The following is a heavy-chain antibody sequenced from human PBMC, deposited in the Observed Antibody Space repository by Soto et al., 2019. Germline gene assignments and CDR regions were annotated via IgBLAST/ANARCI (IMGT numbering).Heavy chain of an antibody. J-gene: IGHJ4*02. Sequence: SETLSLTCTVSGGSISSGGYYWSWIRQHPGKGLEWIGYIYYSGSTYYNPSLKSRVTISVDTSKNQFSLKLSSVTAADTAVYYCARVSPAYGDYETLYFDYWGQGTLVTAPQ. CDR1: GGSISSGGYY. V-gene: IGHV4-31*03. CDR3: ARVSPAYGDYETLYFDY. D-gene: IGHD4-17*01. CDR2: IYYSGST.